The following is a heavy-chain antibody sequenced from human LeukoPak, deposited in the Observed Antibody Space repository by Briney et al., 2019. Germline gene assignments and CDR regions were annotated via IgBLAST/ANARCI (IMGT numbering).Heavy chain of an antibody. J-gene: IGHJ3*02. Sequence: SETLSLTCTVSGGSISSYYWSWIRQPPGKGLEWIGYIYYSGSTNYNPSLKSRVTISVDTSKNQFSLKLSSVTAADTAVYYCARVRNYDILTGYLHDAFDIWGQGTMVTVSS. CDR2: IYYSGST. CDR3: ARVRNYDILTGYLHDAFDI. CDR1: GGSISSYY. V-gene: IGHV4-59*01. D-gene: IGHD3-9*01.